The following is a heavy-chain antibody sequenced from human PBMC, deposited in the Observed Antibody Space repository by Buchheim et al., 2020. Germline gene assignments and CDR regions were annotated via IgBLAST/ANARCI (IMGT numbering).Heavy chain of an antibody. Sequence: QVRLQESGPGLVKPSQTLSLTCLVSGGSISSAAYYWSWIRQHPGKGLEWIGYIYYSGNTYYNPSLKSRVTISVESSTNQFSLRLNAVTAADTAMYYCARGRDNYVWFDYWGQGIL. CDR3: ARGRDNYVWFDY. D-gene: IGHD3-16*01. V-gene: IGHV4-31*03. CDR1: GGSISSAAYY. J-gene: IGHJ4*02. CDR2: IYYSGNT.